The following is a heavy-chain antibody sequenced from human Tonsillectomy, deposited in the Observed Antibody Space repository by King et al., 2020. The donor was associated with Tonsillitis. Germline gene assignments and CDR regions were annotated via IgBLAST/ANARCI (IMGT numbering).Heavy chain of an antibody. CDR2: IYWDDDK. CDR1: GFSLTTSGVG. V-gene: IGHV2-5*02. CDR3: AHSCSGGSCYYNSWFDP. Sequence: ITLKESGPTLVKPAQTLTLTCTFSGFSLTTSGVGVGWIRQPPGKALEWLALIYWDDDKRYSPSLRNRLTITKDTSKNQVVLTMTNMDPVDTATYYLAHSCSGGSCYYNSWFDPWGQGTLVTVSS. J-gene: IGHJ5*02. D-gene: IGHD2-15*01.